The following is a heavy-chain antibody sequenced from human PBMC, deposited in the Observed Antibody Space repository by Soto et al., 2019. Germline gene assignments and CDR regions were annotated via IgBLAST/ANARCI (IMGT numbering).Heavy chain of an antibody. CDR3: AKPVSDNGTYIYYYNCMDA. CDR1: GFTFSSYA. J-gene: IGHJ5*02. V-gene: IGHV3-23*01. CDR2: ISGSGGST. D-gene: IGHD4-17*01. Sequence: GGSLRLSCAASGFTFSSYAMSWVRQAPGKGLEWVSAISGSGGSTYYADSVKGRFTISRDNSKNTLYLQMNSLRAEDTAVYYCAKPVSDNGTYIYYYNCMDAWGKGTLVTVSS.